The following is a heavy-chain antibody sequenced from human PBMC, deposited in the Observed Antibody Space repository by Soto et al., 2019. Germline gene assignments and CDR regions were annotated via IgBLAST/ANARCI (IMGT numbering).Heavy chain of an antibody. CDR1: GFSFSSFA. V-gene: IGHV3-23*01. Sequence: GGSLRLSCEASGFSFSSFAMNWVRQAPGKGLEWVSAIGGSGGTTYYADSVKGRFTISRDNSKNTLHLQMNSLRAEDTAVYYCAKRLGCSRTTCYGLDYWGQGTLVTVSS. CDR3: AKRLGCSRTTCYGLDY. D-gene: IGHD2-2*01. CDR2: IGGSGGTT. J-gene: IGHJ4*02.